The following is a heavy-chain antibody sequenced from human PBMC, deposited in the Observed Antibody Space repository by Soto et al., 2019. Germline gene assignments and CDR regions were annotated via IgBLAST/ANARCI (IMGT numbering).Heavy chain of an antibody. CDR1: GLNFSSYS. Sequence: PGGSLILSCTASGLNFSSYSMSWVRQAPGKGLEWVSAISGSGGSTYYADSVKGRFTISRDNSKNTLYLQMNSLRAEDTAVYYCAKDFGYNYGYDSFDIWGQGTMVTVSS. CDR3: AKDFGYNYGYDSFDI. V-gene: IGHV3-23*01. D-gene: IGHD5-18*01. CDR2: ISGSGGST. J-gene: IGHJ3*02.